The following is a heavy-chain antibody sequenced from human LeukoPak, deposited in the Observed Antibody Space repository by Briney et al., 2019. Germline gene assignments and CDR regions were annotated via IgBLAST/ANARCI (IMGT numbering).Heavy chain of an antibody. Sequence: GESLKISCKGSGYTFTGYYMHWVRQAPGQGLEWMGWINPNSGGTNYAQKFQGRVTMTRDTSISTAYMELSRLRSDDTAVYYCARDRGGVDTAMVMDYWGQGTLVTVSS. V-gene: IGHV1-2*02. CDR3: ARDRGGVDTAMVMDY. J-gene: IGHJ4*02. D-gene: IGHD5-18*01. CDR1: GYTFTGYY. CDR2: INPNSGGT.